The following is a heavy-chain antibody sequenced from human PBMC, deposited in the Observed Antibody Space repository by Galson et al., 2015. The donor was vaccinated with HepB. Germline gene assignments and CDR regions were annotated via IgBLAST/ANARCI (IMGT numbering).Heavy chain of an antibody. D-gene: IGHD6-6*01. CDR3: ARDRQRYSSSSFDY. Sequence: SVKVSCKASGFTFTDYYMHWVRQAPGQGLEWMGWINPNNGGTNYAPKFQGRVTMTRDTSISTAYMELSRLRSDDTAVYYCARDRQRYSSSSFDYWGQGTLVTVSS. V-gene: IGHV1-2*02. CDR2: INPNNGGT. J-gene: IGHJ4*02. CDR1: GFTFTDYY.